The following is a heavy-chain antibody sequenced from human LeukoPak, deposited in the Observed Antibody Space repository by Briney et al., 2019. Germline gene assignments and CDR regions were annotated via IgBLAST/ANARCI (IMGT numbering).Heavy chain of an antibody. CDR1: GFTFDDYA. Sequence: GRSLRLSCAASGFTFDDYAMHWVRQAPGKGLEWVSGISWNSGSIGYAYSVKGRFTISRDNAKNSLYLQMNSLRAEDTALYYCAKDMYYDILTGYSNTGYYGMDVWGQGTTVTVSS. CDR2: ISWNSGSI. D-gene: IGHD3-9*01. J-gene: IGHJ6*02. CDR3: AKDMYYDILTGYSNTGYYGMDV. V-gene: IGHV3-9*01.